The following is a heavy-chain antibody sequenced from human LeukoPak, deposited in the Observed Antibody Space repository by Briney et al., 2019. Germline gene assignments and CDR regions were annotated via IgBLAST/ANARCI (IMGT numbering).Heavy chain of an antibody. V-gene: IGHV4-59*01. CDR2: LYYSGST. J-gene: IGHJ3*02. Sequence: SETLSLTCTVSGGSISSYYWNWIRQPPGKGLEWIAYLYYSGSTNYNRSLKSRVTISVDTSKNQFSLKLSSVTAADTAVYYCARGRSGYSYVHDAFDIWGQGTMVTVS. CDR1: GGSISSYY. CDR3: ARGRSGYSYVHDAFDI. D-gene: IGHD5-18*01.